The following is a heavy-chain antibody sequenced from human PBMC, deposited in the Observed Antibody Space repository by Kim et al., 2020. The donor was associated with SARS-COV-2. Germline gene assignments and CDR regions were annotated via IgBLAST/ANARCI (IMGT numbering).Heavy chain of an antibody. CDR3: ARDQPEGQGATITLLIDVGYGMDV. V-gene: IGHV7-4-1*02. D-gene: IGHD5-12*01. CDR1: GYTFTSYA. J-gene: IGHJ6*02. CDR2: INTNTGNP. Sequence: ASVKVSCKASGYTFTSYAMNWVRQAPGQGLEWMGWINTNTGNPTYAQGFTGRFVFSLDTSVSTAYLQISSLKAEDTAVYYCARDQPEGQGATITLLIDVGYGMDVWGQGTTVTVSS.